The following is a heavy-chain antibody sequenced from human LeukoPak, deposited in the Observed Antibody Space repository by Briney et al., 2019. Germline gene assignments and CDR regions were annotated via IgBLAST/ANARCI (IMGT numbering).Heavy chain of an antibody. CDR2: IYPGDSDT. J-gene: IGHJ4*02. Sequence: GASLEISSEGSGSIFTSYWIGWVRQLPGKGLEWMGIIYPGDSDTSYSPSLQGQVTISADKSISTAYLQWSSLKASDTAMYYCARLDYSNYLYYFDYWGQGTLVTVSS. D-gene: IGHD4-11*01. CDR3: ARLDYSNYLYYFDY. V-gene: IGHV5-51*01. CDR1: GSIFTSYW.